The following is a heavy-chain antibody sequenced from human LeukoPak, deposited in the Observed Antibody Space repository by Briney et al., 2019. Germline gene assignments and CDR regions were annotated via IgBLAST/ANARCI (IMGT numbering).Heavy chain of an antibody. V-gene: IGHV3-7*01. J-gene: IGHJ4*02. Sequence: PGGSVRLSCAASGFSFSSYWMSWVRQAPGKGLEWVANIKQDGSEKYYVDSVKGRFTISRDNAKNSLYLQMNSLRAEDTAVYYCANLDFWSGYHLYYWGQGTLVTVSS. CDR2: IKQDGSEK. CDR1: GFSFSSYW. CDR3: ANLDFWSGYHLYY. D-gene: IGHD3-3*01.